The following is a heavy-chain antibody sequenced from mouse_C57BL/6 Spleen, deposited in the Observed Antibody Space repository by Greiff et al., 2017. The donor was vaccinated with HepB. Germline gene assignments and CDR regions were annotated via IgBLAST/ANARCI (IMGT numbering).Heavy chain of an antibody. D-gene: IGHD2-5*01. CDR3: ARSPYYSNYVDFDV. V-gene: IGHV1-54*01. CDR2: INPGSGGT. Sequence: QVQLKESGAELVRPGTSVKVSCKASGYAFTNYLIEWVKQRPGQGLEWIGVINPGSGGTNYNEKFKGKATLTADKSSSTAYMQLSSLTSEDSAVYFCARSPYYSNYVDFDVWGTGTTVTVSS. CDR1: GYAFTNYL. J-gene: IGHJ1*03.